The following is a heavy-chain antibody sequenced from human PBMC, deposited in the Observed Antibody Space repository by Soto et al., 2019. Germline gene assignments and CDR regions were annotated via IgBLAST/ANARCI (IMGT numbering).Heavy chain of an antibody. Sequence: AGGSLRLSCVVSGFTFSSYAMNWVRQAPGKGLEWVSAISGSGDNTNYAGSVKGRFTISRDNSKNTLYLQMNNLRVEDTAVYYCAKDRPGSGPDFDSWGQGTLVTVSS. CDR3: AKDRPGSGPDFDS. D-gene: IGHD2-15*01. J-gene: IGHJ5*01. CDR1: GFTFSSYA. CDR2: ISGSGDNT. V-gene: IGHV3-23*01.